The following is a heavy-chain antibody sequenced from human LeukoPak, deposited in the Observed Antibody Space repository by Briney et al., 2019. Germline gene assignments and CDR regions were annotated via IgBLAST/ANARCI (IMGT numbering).Heavy chain of an antibody. V-gene: IGHV3-23*01. CDR1: GFTLSSYA. J-gene: IGHJ4*02. CDR3: AKSYYDFWSGYYQTFDY. D-gene: IGHD3-3*01. Sequence: GGSLRLSCAASGFTLSSYAMSWVRQAPGKGLEWVSTIGSSGDNTYYADSVKGRFTISRDNSKNTLYLQMNSLRAEDTAVYYCAKSYYDFWSGYYQTFDYWGQGTLVTVSS. CDR2: IGSSGDNT.